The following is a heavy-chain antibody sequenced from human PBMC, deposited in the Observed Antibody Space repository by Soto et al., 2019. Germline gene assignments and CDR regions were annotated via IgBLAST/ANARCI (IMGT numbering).Heavy chain of an antibody. D-gene: IGHD6-25*01. V-gene: IGHV3-48*01. CDR3: APSSGYNWFAP. Sequence: EVQLVESGGGLVQPGGSLRLSCAASGFTFSSYSMNWVRQAPGKGLEWVSYISSSSSTIYYADSVKGRFTISRDNAKNTLYLQMNSLRAEDTAVYYCAPSSGYNWFAPWGQGTLVTVSS. J-gene: IGHJ5*02. CDR1: GFTFSSYS. CDR2: ISSSSSTI.